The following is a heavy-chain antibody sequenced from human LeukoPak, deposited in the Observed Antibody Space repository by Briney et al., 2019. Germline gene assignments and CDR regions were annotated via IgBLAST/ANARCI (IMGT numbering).Heavy chain of an antibody. CDR1: GFTFSSYE. CDR3: ASQYSSGRYQFDN. CDR2: ISTSGYTI. D-gene: IGHD6-19*01. Sequence: PGGSLRLSCAASGFTFSSYEMDWVRQAPGKGLEWVSYISTSGYTIYYADSVKGRFTISRDNAKNSLYLQMNSLRAEDTAVYYCASQYSSGRYQFDNWGQGTLVTVSS. V-gene: IGHV3-48*03. J-gene: IGHJ4*02.